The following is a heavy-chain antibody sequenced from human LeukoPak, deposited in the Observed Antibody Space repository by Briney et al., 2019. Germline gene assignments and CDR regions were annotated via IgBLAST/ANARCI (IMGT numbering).Heavy chain of an antibody. CDR3: ARVAHSSSFGMDV. J-gene: IGHJ6*02. Sequence: PSETLSLTCTVSGGSISSGGYYWSWIRQHPGKGLEWIGYIYYSGSTYYNPSLKSRVTISVDTSKNQFSLKLSSVTAADTAVYYCARVAHSSSFGMDVWGQGTTVTVSS. CDR1: GGSISSGGYY. V-gene: IGHV4-31*03. D-gene: IGHD6-13*01. CDR2: IYYSGST.